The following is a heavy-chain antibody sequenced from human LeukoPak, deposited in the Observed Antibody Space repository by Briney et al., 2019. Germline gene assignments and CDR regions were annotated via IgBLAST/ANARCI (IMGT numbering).Heavy chain of an antibody. Sequence: ASETLSLTCAVYGGSFSGYYWSWIRQPPGKGLEWIGEINHSGSTNYNPSLKSRVTISVDKSKNQFSLKLSSVTAADTAVYYCARSPLGGYPPEDAFDIWGQGTMVTVSS. CDR3: ARSPLGGYPPEDAFDI. J-gene: IGHJ3*02. CDR1: GGSFSGYY. D-gene: IGHD3-22*01. V-gene: IGHV4-34*01. CDR2: INHSGST.